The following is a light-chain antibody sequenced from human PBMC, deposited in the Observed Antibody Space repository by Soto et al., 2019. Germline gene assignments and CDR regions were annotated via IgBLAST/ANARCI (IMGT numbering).Light chain of an antibody. CDR3: CSYAGTYSYV. CDR2: DVS. J-gene: IGLJ1*01. CDR1: SSDVGAYNY. Sequence: QSVLTQPRSVSESPGQSVTISCTGTSSDVGAYNYVSWYQQHPGKAPKFMIYDVSKRPSGVPDRFSGSKSGNTASLTISGLQAGDEADYYCCSYAGTYSYVFGTGTKVTVL. V-gene: IGLV2-11*01.